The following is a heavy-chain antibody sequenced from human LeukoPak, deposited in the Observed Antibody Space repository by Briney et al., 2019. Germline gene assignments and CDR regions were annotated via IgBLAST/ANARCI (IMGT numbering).Heavy chain of an antibody. D-gene: IGHD1-1*01. V-gene: IGHV4-38-2*01. CDR3: ARHRTSSNYFDY. CDR1: GYSISSGYY. CDR2: IYHSGST. J-gene: IGHJ4*02. Sequence: SETLSLTCAVSGYSISSGYYWGWIRQPPGKGLEWIGSIYHSGSTYYNPSLKSRVTISVDTYKNQFSLKLRSVTAADTAVYYCARHRTSSNYFDYWGQGTLVTVSS.